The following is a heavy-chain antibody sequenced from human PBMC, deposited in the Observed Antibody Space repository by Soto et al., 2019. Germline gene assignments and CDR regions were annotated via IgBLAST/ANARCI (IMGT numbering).Heavy chain of an antibody. D-gene: IGHD2-15*01. CDR1: GYNFTSHY. V-gene: IGHV1-46*01. J-gene: IGHJ6*02. Sequence: ASVKVSCKASGYNFTSHYMHWVRQAPGQGLESMGIIYPRGGTTIYAQKFQGRVTMTRDTSTHTFYMELSSLRSEDTAMYYCARVVVAATGYYYGMDVWGQGTTVTVSS. CDR3: ARVVVAATGYYYGMDV. CDR2: IYPRGGTT.